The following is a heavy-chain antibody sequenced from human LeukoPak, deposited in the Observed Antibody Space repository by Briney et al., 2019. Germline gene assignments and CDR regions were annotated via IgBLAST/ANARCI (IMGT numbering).Heavy chain of an antibody. CDR2: MNPNSGNT. V-gene: IGHV1-8*01. D-gene: IGHD6-13*01. CDR3: ARGSVWQQPPPGY. J-gene: IGHJ4*02. Sequence: ASVKVSCKASGYTFTSYDINWVRQAPGQGLEWMGWMNPNSGNTGYAQKFQGRVTMTRNTSISTAYMELSSLRSEDTAVYYCARGSVWQQPPPGYWGQGTLVTVSS. CDR1: GYTFTSYD.